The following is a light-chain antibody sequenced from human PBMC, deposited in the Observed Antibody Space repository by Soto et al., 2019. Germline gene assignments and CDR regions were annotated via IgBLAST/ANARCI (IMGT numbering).Light chain of an antibody. J-gene: IGLJ3*02. CDR3: SSYTTSSTWV. CDR1: SSDVGAYNY. Sequence: QSALTQPASVSGSPGQSITISCTGTSSDVGAYNYVSWYQQYPGKAPKLMIYEVNNRPSGVSNRFSGSKSGNTASLTISNLQAEDEADYYCSSYTTSSTWVFGGGTKLTVL. CDR2: EVN. V-gene: IGLV2-14*01.